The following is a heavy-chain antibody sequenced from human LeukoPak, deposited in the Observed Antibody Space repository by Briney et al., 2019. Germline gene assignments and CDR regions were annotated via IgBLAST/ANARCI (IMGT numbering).Heavy chain of an antibody. Sequence: PGGSLRLSCAASGFTFSDYYMTWIRQAPGKGLEWVSYISHTGTTMKYADSVKGRFTISRDNAKNSVFLQMNSLRAEDTAVYYCARDGGAAYGMGYWGQGTLVTVSS. V-gene: IGHV3-11*01. CDR1: GFTFSDYY. D-gene: IGHD6-13*01. J-gene: IGHJ4*02. CDR3: ARDGGAAYGMGY. CDR2: ISHTGTTM.